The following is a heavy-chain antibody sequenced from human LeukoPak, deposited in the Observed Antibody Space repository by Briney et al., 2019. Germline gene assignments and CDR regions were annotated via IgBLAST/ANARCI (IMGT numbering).Heavy chain of an antibody. Sequence: ASVKVPCKASGYTFTSYYMHWVRQAPGQGLEWMGIINPSGGSTGYAQKFQGRVTMTRDTSTSTVYMELSSLRSEDTAVYYCARHPARGARPPRGPFDYWGQGTLVTVSS. CDR3: ARHPARGARPPRGPFDY. J-gene: IGHJ4*02. D-gene: IGHD1-26*01. V-gene: IGHV1-46*01. CDR2: INPSGGST. CDR1: GYTFTSYY.